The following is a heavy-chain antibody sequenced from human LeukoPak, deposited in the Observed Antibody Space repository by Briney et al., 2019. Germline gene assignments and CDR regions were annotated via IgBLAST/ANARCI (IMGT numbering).Heavy chain of an antibody. Sequence: SETLSLTCAVSGVSLSGYYWGWIRQTPGKGLEWIGEINHSGRTNYNPSLKSRVTISADTSKNQFSLELRSVTAADTAVYYCACRLAVAGQGYFDYWGQGTLVTVSS. CDR3: ACRLAVAGQGYFDY. CDR1: GVSLSGYY. J-gene: IGHJ4*02. V-gene: IGHV4-34*01. CDR2: INHSGRT. D-gene: IGHD6-19*01.